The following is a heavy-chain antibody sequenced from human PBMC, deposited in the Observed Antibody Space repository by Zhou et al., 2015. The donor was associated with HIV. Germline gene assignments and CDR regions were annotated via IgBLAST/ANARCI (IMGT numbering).Heavy chain of an antibody. J-gene: IGHJ5*02. CDR2: ISTYNANT. V-gene: IGHV1-18*01. Sequence: QVQLVQSGAEVKKPGASVKVSCKASGYTFTTYGISWVRQAPGQGLQWMGWISTYNANTNYAENLQGRVTMTTDTSTSTAYMELGSLRSDDTAVYYCARSGSYQPYNWFDPWGQGTLVTVSS. CDR1: GYTFTTYG. D-gene: IGHD1-26*01. CDR3: ARSGSYQPYNWFDP.